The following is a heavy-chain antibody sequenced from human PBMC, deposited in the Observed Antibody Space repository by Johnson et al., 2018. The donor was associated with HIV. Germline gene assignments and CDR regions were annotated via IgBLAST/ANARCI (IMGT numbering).Heavy chain of an antibody. Sequence: QVQLVESGGGVVQPGRSLRLSCAASGFTFSSYAMHWVRHAPGKGLEWVAVISYDGSNKYYADSVKGRFTISRDNSKNTLYLQMNSLRAEDTAVFYCAKDLHYDSREGYAFDIWGQGTMVTVSS. CDR1: GFTFSSYA. D-gene: IGHD3-22*01. CDR2: ISYDGSNK. J-gene: IGHJ3*02. CDR3: AKDLHYDSREGYAFDI. V-gene: IGHV3-30-3*01.